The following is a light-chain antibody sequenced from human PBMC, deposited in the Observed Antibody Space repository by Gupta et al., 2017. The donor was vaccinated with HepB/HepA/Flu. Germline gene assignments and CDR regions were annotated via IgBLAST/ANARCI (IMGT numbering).Light chain of an antibody. CDR2: DAS. V-gene: IGKV3-11*01. Sequence: EIVLTQSPATLSLSPGERATLSCRASQSVSSYLAWYQQKPGQAPRLLIYDASNRATGIPARFSGSGSGTDFTLTISSLEPEDFATYYCQQYNSYSPITFGPGTKVDFK. CDR3: QQYNSYSPIT. CDR1: QSVSSY. J-gene: IGKJ3*01.